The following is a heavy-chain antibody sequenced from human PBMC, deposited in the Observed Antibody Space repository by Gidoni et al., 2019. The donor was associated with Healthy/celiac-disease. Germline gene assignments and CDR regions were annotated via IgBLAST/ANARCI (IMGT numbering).Heavy chain of an antibody. J-gene: IGHJ4*02. CDR3: AKVLMGDSGWEFDY. Sequence: EGQLLEFGGGLVQPGGSLRLSCAAYGFTVRSYAMRWVRQVPGKGLEWVSAISGSGGSTYYADSVKGRFTISRDNSKNTLYLQMNSLRAEDTAVYYCAKVLMGDSGWEFDYWGQGTLVTVSS. CDR1: GFTVRSYA. V-gene: IGHV3-23*01. D-gene: IGHD6-19*01. CDR2: ISGSGGST.